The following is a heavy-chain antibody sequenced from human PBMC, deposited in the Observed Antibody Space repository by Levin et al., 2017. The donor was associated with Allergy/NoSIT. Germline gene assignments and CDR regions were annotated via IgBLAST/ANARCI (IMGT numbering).Heavy chain of an antibody. D-gene: IGHD3-10*01. CDR3: ARDGAYFGSGIDY. J-gene: IGHJ4*02. CDR1: GFTFSTYA. Sequence: QPGGSLRLSCAASGFTFSTYALHWVRQAPGKGLEWVAVIWFDGSDKYYADSVKGRFTISRDNSKNTLYLQMNSLRAEDTAVYYCARDGAYFGSGIDYWGQGTLVTVSS. V-gene: IGHV3-33*01. CDR2: IWFDGSDK.